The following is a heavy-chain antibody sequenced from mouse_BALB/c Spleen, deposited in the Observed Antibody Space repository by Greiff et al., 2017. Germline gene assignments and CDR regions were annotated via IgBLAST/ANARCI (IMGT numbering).Heavy chain of an antibody. CDR3: ARWVIPKRYAMDY. Sequence: EVMLVESGPSLVKPSQTLSLTCSVTGDSITSGYWNWIRKFPGNKLEYMGYISYSGSTYYNPSLKSRISITRDTSKNQYYLQLNSVTTEDTATYYCARWVIPKRYAMDYWGQGTSVTVSA. D-gene: IGHD2-13*01. CDR2: ISYSGST. CDR1: GDSITSGY. J-gene: IGHJ4*01. V-gene: IGHV3-8*02.